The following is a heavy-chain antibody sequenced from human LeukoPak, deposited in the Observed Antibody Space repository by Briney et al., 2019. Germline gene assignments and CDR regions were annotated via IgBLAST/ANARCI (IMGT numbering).Heavy chain of an antibody. V-gene: IGHV1-46*01. D-gene: IGHD5-12*01. CDR2: INPSGGST. CDR1: GYTFTSYY. CDR3: ARDHSGYDSFDY. J-gene: IGHJ4*02. Sequence: ASAKVSCKASGYTFTSYYMHWVRQAPGQGLEWMGIINPSGGSTSYAQKFQGRVTMTRDTSTSTVYMELSSLRSEDTAVYYCARDHSGYDSFDYWGQGTLVTVSS.